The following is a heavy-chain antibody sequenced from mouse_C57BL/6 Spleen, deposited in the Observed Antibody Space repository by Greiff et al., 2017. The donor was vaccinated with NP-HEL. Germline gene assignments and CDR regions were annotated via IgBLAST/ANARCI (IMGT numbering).Heavy chain of an antibody. CDR3: ARRVARAMDY. J-gene: IGHJ4*01. D-gene: IGHD1-1*02. V-gene: IGHV1-69*01. Sequence: QVQLQQPGAELVMPGASVKLSCKASGYTFTSYWMHWVKQRPGQGLAWIGEIDPSDSYTNYNQKFKGKSTLTVDKSSSTAYMQLSSLTSEDSAVDYCARRVARAMDYWGQGTSVTVSS. CDR1: GYTFTSYW. CDR2: IDPSDSYT.